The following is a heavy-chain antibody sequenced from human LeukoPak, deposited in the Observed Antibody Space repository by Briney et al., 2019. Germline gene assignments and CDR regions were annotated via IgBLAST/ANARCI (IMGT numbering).Heavy chain of an antibody. Sequence: SQTLSLTCTVSGGSISSGSYYWSWIRQPAGKGLEWIGRIYTSGSTNYNPSLKSRVTISVDTSKNQFSLKLSSVTAADTAVYFCARDPGGSYLDYWGQGTLVTVSS. CDR3: ARDPGGSYLDY. CDR2: IYTSGST. D-gene: IGHD1-26*01. V-gene: IGHV4-61*02. J-gene: IGHJ4*02. CDR1: GGSISSGSYY.